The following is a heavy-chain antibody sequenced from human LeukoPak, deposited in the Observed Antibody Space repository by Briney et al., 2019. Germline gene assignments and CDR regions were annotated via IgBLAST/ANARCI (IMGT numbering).Heavy chain of an antibody. CDR2: IRYDGSNK. V-gene: IGHV3-30*02. CDR1: GFTFSSYS. J-gene: IGHJ3*01. D-gene: IGHD3-10*01. Sequence: PGGSLRLSCAASGFTFSSYSMNWVRQAPGRGLEWVAFIRYDGSNKYYAESVKGRFTISRDNSKNTLYVQMNSLRTEDTAVYYCAKDRYYYGSESYPIEAFDVWGQGTMVSVS. CDR3: AKDRYYYGSESYPIEAFDV.